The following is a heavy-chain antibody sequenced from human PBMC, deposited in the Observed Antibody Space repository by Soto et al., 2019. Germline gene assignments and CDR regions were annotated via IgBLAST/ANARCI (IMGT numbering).Heavy chain of an antibody. V-gene: IGHV1-3*01. D-gene: IGHD2-2*02. CDR1: GYTFTTHA. Sequence: ASVKVSCKASGYTFTTHAMHWVRQAPGQSLEWMGWINGGTGQTKHSQRFQGRVTITADESTSTAYMELSSLRSEDTAVYYCARDADVVIDCSSTSCYTKRYYYGMDVWGQGTTVTVSS. CDR3: ARDADVVIDCSSTSCYTKRYYYGMDV. CDR2: INGGTGQT. J-gene: IGHJ6*02.